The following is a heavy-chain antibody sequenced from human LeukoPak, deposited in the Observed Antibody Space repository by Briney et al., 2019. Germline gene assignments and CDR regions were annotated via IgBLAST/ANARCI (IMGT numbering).Heavy chain of an antibody. CDR2: FYSVGGT. J-gene: IGHJ4*02. CDR3: ARGLDYGDYFDC. V-gene: IGHV3-53*01. Sequence: GGSLRLSCAASGFTVSSNYMSWVRQAPGKGLEWVSVFYSVGGTYYADSVKGRFTISRDNSKNTLYLQMNSLRAEDTAVYYCARGLDYGDYFDCWGQGTLVTVSS. CDR1: GFTVSSNY. D-gene: IGHD4-17*01.